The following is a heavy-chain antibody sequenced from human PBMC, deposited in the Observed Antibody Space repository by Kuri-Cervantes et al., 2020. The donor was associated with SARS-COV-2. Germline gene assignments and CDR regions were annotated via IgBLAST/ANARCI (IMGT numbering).Heavy chain of an antibody. CDR2: FDPEDGET. J-gene: IGHJ4*02. V-gene: IGHV1-24*01. CDR1: GYTLTELS. CDR3: ARVGSGSSYEFDY. D-gene: IGHD3-10*01. Sequence: ASVKVSCKVSGYTLTELSMHWVRQAPGKGLEWMGGFDPEDGETIYAQKCQGRVAMTEDTSTDTAYMELSSLRSEDTAVYYCARVGSGSSYEFDYWGQGTRVTVSS.